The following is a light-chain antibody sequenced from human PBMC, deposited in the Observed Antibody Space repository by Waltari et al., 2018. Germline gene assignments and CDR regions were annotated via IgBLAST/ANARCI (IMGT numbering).Light chain of an antibody. CDR3: GTWDNNLSALV. Sequence: QSVLTQPPSVSAAPGQKVTISCSGRPSTIGNNYVSWYQQLPGAAPKVFIYESEKRPSGIPDRFSGSKSGTSASLGITGLQTGDEAAYYCGTWDNNLSALVFGGGTKLTVL. J-gene: IGLJ2*01. CDR1: PSTIGNNY. CDR2: ESE. V-gene: IGLV1-51*02.